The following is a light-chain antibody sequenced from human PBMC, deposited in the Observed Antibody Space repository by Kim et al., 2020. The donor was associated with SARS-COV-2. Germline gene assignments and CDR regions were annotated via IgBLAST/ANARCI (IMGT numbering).Light chain of an antibody. CDR3: NSRDSSGNHLGVV. Sequence: SSELTQDPAVSVALGQTVRITCQGDSLRSYYASWYQQKPGQAPVLVIYGKNNRPSGIPDRFSGSSSGNTASLTITGAQEEDEADYYCNSRDSSGNHLGVVFGGGTQLTVL. CDR1: SLRSYY. J-gene: IGLJ2*01. V-gene: IGLV3-19*01. CDR2: GKN.